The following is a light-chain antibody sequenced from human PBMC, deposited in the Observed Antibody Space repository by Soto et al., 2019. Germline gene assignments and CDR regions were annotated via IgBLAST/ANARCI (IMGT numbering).Light chain of an antibody. CDR3: QQRSNGLT. CDR2: GAS. CDR1: QSVSSNY. Sequence: PGERVTLSCRASQSVSSNYLIWYQQKPGQAPRLLIYGASTRATGIPARFSGCGSGTDFTLTISSLEPEDFAVYYCQQRSNGLTFGGGTKVDIK. V-gene: IGKV3D-20*02. J-gene: IGKJ4*01.